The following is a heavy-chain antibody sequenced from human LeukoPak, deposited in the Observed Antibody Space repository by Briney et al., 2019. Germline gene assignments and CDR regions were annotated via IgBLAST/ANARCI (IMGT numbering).Heavy chain of an antibody. CDR2: IHTSGST. CDR1: GGSISNYH. Sequence: SETLSLTCTVSGGSISNYHWSWIRQPAGKGLEWISQIHTSGSTNYNPPLKSRVTMSIDTPENQLSLTIRSVTAADTAVYYCARRDISSGWSFDYWGQGILFTVSS. V-gene: IGHV4-4*07. CDR3: ARRDISSGWSFDY. J-gene: IGHJ4*02. D-gene: IGHD6-19*01.